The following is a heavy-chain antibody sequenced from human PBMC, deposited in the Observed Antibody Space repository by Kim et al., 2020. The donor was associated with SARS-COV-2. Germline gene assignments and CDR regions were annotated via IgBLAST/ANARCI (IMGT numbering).Heavy chain of an antibody. D-gene: IGHD3-10*01. V-gene: IGHV3-21*01. J-gene: IGHJ4*02. Sequence: GGSLRLSCAASGFTFSSYSMNWVRQAPGKGLEWVSSISSSSSYIYYADSVKGRFTISRDNAKNSLYLQMNSLRAEDTAVYYCARDGDRWYYGSVSYYGYWGQGTLFTFSS. CDR3: ARDGDRWYYGSVSYYGY. CDR1: GFTFSSYS. CDR2: ISSSSSYI.